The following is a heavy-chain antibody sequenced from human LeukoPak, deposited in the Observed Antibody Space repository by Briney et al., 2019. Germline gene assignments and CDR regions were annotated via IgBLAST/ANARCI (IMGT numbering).Heavy chain of an antibody. CDR2: IKQDGSEK. Sequence: TGGSLRLSCAASGFTFSSYWMSWVRQAPGKGLEWVANIKQDGSEKYYVDSVKGRFTISRDNAKNSLYLQMNSLRAEDTAVYYCARPPRFCGSCLFFAYWGQGTRVTVSS. CDR3: ARPPRFCGSCLFFAY. D-gene: IGHD1-26*01. CDR1: GFTFSSYW. J-gene: IGHJ4*02. V-gene: IGHV3-7*01.